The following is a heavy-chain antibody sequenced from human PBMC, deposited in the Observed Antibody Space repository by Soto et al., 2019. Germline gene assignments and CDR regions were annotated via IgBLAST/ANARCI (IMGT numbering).Heavy chain of an antibody. CDR1: GGSIGSFY. Sequence: QVQLQESGPGLVKPSETLSLTCTVSGGSIGSFYWSWIRQPPGKGLEWIGYVYYSGSTNYNPSLKSRFTILVDTSKNQFSLSLSSVTAADTAVYYCARDYRYAGFDSTGYYYGGHFDSWGQGTLVTVSS. D-gene: IGHD3-22*01. V-gene: IGHV4-59*01. CDR3: ARDYRYAGFDSTGYYYGGHFDS. J-gene: IGHJ4*02. CDR2: VYYSGST.